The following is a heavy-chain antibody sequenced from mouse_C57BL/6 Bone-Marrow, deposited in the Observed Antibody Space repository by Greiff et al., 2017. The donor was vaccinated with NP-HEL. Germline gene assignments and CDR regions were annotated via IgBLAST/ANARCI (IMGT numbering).Heavy chain of an antibody. J-gene: IGHJ3*01. D-gene: IGHD4-1*01. Sequence: EVMLVESGGGLVKPGGSLKLSCAASGFTFSSYAMSWVRQTPEKRLEWVATISDGGSYTYYPDNVKGRFTISRDNAKNNLYLQMSHLKSEDTAMYYCARDARWEAYWGQGTLVTVSA. CDR3: ARDARWEAY. CDR1: GFTFSSYA. CDR2: ISDGGSYT. V-gene: IGHV5-4*01.